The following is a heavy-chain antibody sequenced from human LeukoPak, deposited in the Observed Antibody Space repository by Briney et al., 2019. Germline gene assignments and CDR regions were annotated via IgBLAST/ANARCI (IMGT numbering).Heavy chain of an antibody. J-gene: IGHJ4*02. CDR1: GYSFATYW. Sequence: GESLKISCQASGYSFATYWIGWVRQMPGKGLEWMGIIYPGDSDPRYSPSFQGQVTISADKSICTAYLQWRSLKASDTAMYYCARQVVSSATPDYWGQGTLVTVSS. D-gene: IGHD2-2*01. CDR3: ARQVVSSATPDY. CDR2: IYPGDSDP. V-gene: IGHV5-51*01.